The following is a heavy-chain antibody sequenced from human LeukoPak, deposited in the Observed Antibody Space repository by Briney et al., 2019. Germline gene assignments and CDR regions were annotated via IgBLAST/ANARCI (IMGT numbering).Heavy chain of an antibody. D-gene: IGHD2-2*01. V-gene: IGHV4-59*01. Sequence: SETLSLTCTVSGGSISSYYWSWIRQPPGKGLEWIGYIYYSGSTNYNPSLKSRVTISVDTSKNQSSLKLSSVTAADTAVYYCARDSRLNHFDYWGQGTLVTVSS. CDR2: IYYSGST. CDR3: ARDSRLNHFDY. J-gene: IGHJ4*02. CDR1: GGSISSYY.